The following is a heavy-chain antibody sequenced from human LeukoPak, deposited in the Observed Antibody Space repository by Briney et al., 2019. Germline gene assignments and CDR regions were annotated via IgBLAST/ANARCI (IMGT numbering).Heavy chain of an antibody. J-gene: IGHJ6*02. Sequence: LTGGSPRLSCTASGFTFDSYAMSWVRQAPGKGLVGVSSISGGSEDTYYADSVKGRFTISRGNSKSTLDLQMNSLRAEDTAVYYCARTIAQYSNSWLYFYYGLDVWGQGTTVTVSS. V-gene: IGHV3-23*01. CDR1: GFTFDSYA. CDR3: ARTIAQYSNSWLYFYYGLDV. D-gene: IGHD6-13*01. CDR2: ISGGSEDT.